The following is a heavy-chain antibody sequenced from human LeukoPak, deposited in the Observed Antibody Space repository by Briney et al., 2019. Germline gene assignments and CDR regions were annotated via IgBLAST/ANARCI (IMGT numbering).Heavy chain of an antibody. V-gene: IGHV4-39*02. J-gene: IGHJ4*02. Sequence: SETLSLTCTVSGGSISSSSYYWGWIRQPPGKGLEWIGSIYYSGSTYYNPSLKSRVTISVDTSKNQFSLKLSSVTAADTAVYYCARDYEGDYFDYWGQGTLVTVSS. CDR2: IYYSGST. CDR3: ARDYEGDYFDY. D-gene: IGHD3-16*01. CDR1: GGSISSSSYY.